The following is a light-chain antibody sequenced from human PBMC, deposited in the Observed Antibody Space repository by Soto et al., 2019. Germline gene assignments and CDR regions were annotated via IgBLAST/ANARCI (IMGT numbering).Light chain of an antibody. CDR1: HDISNY. Sequence: QMTQTTSSLSASVGDRVTITCQATHDISNYLNWYQQKPGKAPKLLIYDASNLQTGVPSRFSGSGSGTHFTFTISSLQPEDIATYYCKFYDSLPLLTFGGGTKVDIK. CDR3: KFYDSLPLLT. CDR2: DAS. V-gene: IGKV1-33*01. J-gene: IGKJ4*01.